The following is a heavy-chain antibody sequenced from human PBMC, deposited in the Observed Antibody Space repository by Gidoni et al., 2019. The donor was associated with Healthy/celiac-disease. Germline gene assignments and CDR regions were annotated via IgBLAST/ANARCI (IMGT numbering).Heavy chain of an antibody. D-gene: IGHD6-6*01. Sequence: QVQLVESGGGVVQPGRSLSISCAASGFTFSSSGMHWVRQAPGKGLEWVAVIWYDGSNNDYADSVKGRFTISRDNSKNTLYLQMNSLRAEDTAVYYCARDLVGGSSSSAAGYYGMDVWGQGTTVTVSS. J-gene: IGHJ6*02. CDR1: GFTFSSSG. CDR2: IWYDGSNN. CDR3: ARDLVGGSSSSAAGYYGMDV. V-gene: IGHV3-33*01.